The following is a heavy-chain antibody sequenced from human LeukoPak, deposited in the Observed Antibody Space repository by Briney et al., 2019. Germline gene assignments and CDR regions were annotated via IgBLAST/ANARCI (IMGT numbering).Heavy chain of an antibody. CDR2: IIPIFGTA. J-gene: IGHJ4*02. Sequence: SVKVSCKASGGTFSSYAISWERQATGQGLEWMGGIIPIFGTANYAQKFQGRVTITADESTSTAYMELSSLRSEDTAVYYCVRGPPNWGFDYWGQGTLVAVSS. CDR1: GGTFSSYA. V-gene: IGHV1-69*13. CDR3: VRGPPNWGFDY. D-gene: IGHD7-27*01.